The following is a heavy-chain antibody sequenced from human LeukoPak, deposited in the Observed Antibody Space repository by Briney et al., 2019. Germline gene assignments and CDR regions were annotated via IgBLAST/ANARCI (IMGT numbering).Heavy chain of an antibody. CDR1: GVSISSDSKC. CDR2: IYTSGST. V-gene: IGHV4-61*02. CDR3: ARVLVGGWYVPAGWFAR. J-gene: IGHJ5*02. Sequence: SETLSLTCTGSGVSISSDSKCWSWIRQRAGKGREWITRIYTSGSTNYNPSLKRLVTITVNTPKNQFSLKPSSVTAADTAVYSCARVLVGGWYVPAGWFARWGQGTLVTVSS. D-gene: IGHD6-19*01.